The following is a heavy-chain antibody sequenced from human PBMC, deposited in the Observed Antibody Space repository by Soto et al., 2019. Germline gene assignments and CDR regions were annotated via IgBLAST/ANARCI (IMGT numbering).Heavy chain of an antibody. CDR3: TTGPMITFGGVIAHFDY. V-gene: IGHV3-15*01. J-gene: IGHJ4*02. D-gene: IGHD3-16*02. Sequence: GGSLRLSCAASGFTFSNAWMSWVRQAPGKGLEWVGRIKSKTDGGTTDYAAPVKGRFTISRDDSKNTLYLQMNSLKTEDTAVYYCTTGPMITFGGVIAHFDYWGQGTLVTVSS. CDR1: GFTFSNAW. CDR2: IKSKTDGGTT.